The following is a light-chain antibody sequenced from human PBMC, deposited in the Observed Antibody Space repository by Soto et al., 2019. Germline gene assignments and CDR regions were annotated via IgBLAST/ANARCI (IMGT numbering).Light chain of an antibody. CDR1: QSVSSN. J-gene: IGKJ4*01. Sequence: EIVMTQSPATLSVSPGERATLSCRASQSVSSNLAWYQQKPGQAPRLLIYGASTRATGIPARFSGSGSGTEFTLTISSLQSEDVAVYYCQQYNNWPLTFGGWTKVEIK. CDR2: GAS. V-gene: IGKV3-15*01. CDR3: QQYNNWPLT.